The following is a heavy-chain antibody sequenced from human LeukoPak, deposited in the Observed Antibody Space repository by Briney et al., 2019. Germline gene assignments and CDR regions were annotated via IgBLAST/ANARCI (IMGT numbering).Heavy chain of an antibody. CDR3: ARARYDSSGYYLDY. J-gene: IGHJ4*02. CDR2: ISYDGSNK. CDR1: GFTFSSYA. D-gene: IGHD3-22*01. V-gene: IGHV3-30-3*01. Sequence: PGRSLRLSCAASGFTFSSYAMHWVRQAPGKGLEWVAVISYDGSNKYYADSVKGRFTISRDNSKNTLYLQMNSPRAEDTAVYYCARARYDSSGYYLDYWGQGTLVTVSS.